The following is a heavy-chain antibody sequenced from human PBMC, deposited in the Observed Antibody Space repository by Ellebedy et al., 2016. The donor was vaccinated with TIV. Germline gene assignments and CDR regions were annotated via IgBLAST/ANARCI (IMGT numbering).Heavy chain of an antibody. CDR1: GFTFTDCA. Sequence: PGGSLRLSCAASGFTFTDCAMSWVRQAPGKGLEWVATISESGDSTYYTDSVKGRFTISRDSSQNTLYLQMNSLRAEDTAVYYCARRRWADYWGQGTLVTVSS. J-gene: IGHJ4*02. CDR2: ISESGDST. D-gene: IGHD6-13*01. CDR3: ARRRWADY. V-gene: IGHV3-23*01.